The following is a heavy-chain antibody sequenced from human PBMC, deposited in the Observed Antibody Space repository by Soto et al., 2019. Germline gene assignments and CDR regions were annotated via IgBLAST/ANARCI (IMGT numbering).Heavy chain of an antibody. J-gene: IGHJ4*02. Sequence: QVQLVQSGAEVKKPGASVKVSCKASGYTFTSYYMHWVRQAPGQGLEWMGIINPSGGSTSYAQKFQGRVTMTRDASTSTVYMELSSLRSEDTAVYYCAREGWLIVVVTAHLEYWGQGTLVTVSS. CDR2: INPSGGST. CDR1: GYTFTSYY. CDR3: AREGWLIVVVTAHLEY. D-gene: IGHD2-21*02. V-gene: IGHV1-46*03.